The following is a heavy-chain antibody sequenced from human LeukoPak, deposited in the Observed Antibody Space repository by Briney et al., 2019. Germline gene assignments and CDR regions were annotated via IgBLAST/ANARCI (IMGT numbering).Heavy chain of an antibody. CDR3: ARDQGVSSSSFSPWAHYYYYYYMDV. V-gene: IGHV1-69*13. CDR2: IIPIFGTA. J-gene: IGHJ6*03. Sequence: SVKVSCKASGGTFSSYAISWVRQAPGQGLEWMGGIIPIFGTANYAQKFQGRVTNTADESTSTAYMELSSLRAEDTAVYYCARDQGVSSSSFSPWAHYYYYYYMDVWGKGTTVTVSS. D-gene: IGHD6-6*01. CDR1: GGTFSSYA.